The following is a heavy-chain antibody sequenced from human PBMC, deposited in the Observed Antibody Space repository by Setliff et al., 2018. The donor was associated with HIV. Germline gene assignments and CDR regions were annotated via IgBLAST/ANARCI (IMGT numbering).Heavy chain of an antibody. CDR3: ARRFYGSIAAASDFDC. Sequence: PSETLSLTCAVSGYSISSGYYWGWIRQPPGKGLEWIGSIYHSGSTYYNPSLKSRVTISVDTSKNQFSLKLSSVTAADTAVYYCARRFYGSIAAASDFDCWGQGTLVTVS. V-gene: IGHV4-38-2*01. J-gene: IGHJ4*02. D-gene: IGHD6-13*01. CDR1: GYSISSGYY. CDR2: IYHSGST.